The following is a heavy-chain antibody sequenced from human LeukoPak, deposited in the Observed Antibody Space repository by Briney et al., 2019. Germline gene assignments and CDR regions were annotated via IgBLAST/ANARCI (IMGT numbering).Heavy chain of an antibody. Sequence: GASVKVSCKPSGYTFTSFGISWVRQAPGQGLEWMGWICAYNGDTNYAQNFQGTVTMTTDTSTSTAYIDLRSLPSADPAVYYCTRDPCRGDNCPSFDYWGQGTLVTVSS. CDR2: ICAYNGDT. D-gene: IGHD2-15*01. V-gene: IGHV1-18*04. CDR1: GYTFTSFG. CDR3: TRDPCRGDNCPSFDY. J-gene: IGHJ4*02.